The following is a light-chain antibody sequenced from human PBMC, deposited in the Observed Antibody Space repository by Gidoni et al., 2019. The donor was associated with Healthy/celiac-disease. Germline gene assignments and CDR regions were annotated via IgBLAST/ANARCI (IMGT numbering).Light chain of an antibody. Sequence: AIWMTQSPSLLPASTGDRVTISCRMSQGISSYLAWYQQKPGKAPDLLIFAASTFQRGVPSRFISSGSATAFTLTISCLQSADFSTYYCQQYYSFPLTFGPGTKVDIK. CDR1: QGISSY. V-gene: IGKV1D-8*02. CDR2: AAS. J-gene: IGKJ3*01. CDR3: QQYYSFPLT.